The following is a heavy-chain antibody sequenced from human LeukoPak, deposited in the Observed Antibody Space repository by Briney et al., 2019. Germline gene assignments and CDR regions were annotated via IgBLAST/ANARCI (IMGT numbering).Heavy chain of an antibody. V-gene: IGHV1-18*01. CDR2: ISAYNGNT. Sequence: ASVRFSCKASGYTFTSYGISWVRQAPGQGLEWMGWISAYNGNTNYAQKLQGRVTMTTDTSTSTAYMELRSLRSDDTAVYYCARLPGYSSSWYSKGFDYWGQGTLVTVSS. J-gene: IGHJ4*02. CDR3: ARLPGYSSSWYSKGFDY. D-gene: IGHD6-13*01. CDR1: GYTFTSYG.